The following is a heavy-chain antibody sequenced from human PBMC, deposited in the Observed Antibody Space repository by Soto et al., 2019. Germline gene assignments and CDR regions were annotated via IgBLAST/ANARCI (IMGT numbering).Heavy chain of an antibody. Sequence: ASVKVSCKASGYTFTSYGISWVRQAPGQGPEWMGWIRPYNGNTNYAQKLQGRVTMTTDTSTNTAYMELRSLRSEDTAVYFCARGVVRGVIFWFDPWGQGTLVTVSS. D-gene: IGHD3-10*01. CDR1: GYTFTSYG. CDR2: IRPYNGNT. V-gene: IGHV1-18*01. CDR3: ARGVVRGVIFWFDP. J-gene: IGHJ5*02.